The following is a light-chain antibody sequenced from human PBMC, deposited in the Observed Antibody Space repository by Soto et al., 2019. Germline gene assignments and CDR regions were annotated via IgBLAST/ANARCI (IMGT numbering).Light chain of an antibody. CDR2: DVN. J-gene: IGLJ2*01. CDR1: SGDVGGYNF. Sequence: QSALTQPRSVSGSPGQSVTISCTGTSGDVGGYNFVSWYQQHPGKAPTLMIYDVNKRPSGVPDRFSGSKSGNTASLTVSGLQAEDESDYFCNSYGGTNNYVVFGGGTKVTVL. V-gene: IGLV2-11*01. CDR3: NSYGGTNNYVV.